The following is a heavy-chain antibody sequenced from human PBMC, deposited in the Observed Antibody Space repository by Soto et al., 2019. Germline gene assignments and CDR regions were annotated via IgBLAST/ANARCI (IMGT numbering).Heavy chain of an antibody. CDR3: ARVPVVMTAIQGAYFDY. D-gene: IGHD2-21*02. V-gene: IGHV3-72*01. J-gene: IGHJ4*02. CDR2: SRNKLNSYIT. Sequence: QPGGSLRLSCAASGFAFSDHYMDLVRQAPGKGLEWVGRSRNKLNSYITEYAASVKGRFTISRDDSKNSLYLQMKSLISADTAVYYCARVPVVMTAIQGAYFDYWGQGPLVTVSS. CDR1: GFAFSDHY.